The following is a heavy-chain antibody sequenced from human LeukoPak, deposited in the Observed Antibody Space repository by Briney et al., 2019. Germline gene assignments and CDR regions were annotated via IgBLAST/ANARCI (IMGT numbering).Heavy chain of an antibody. CDR1: GYSISSGYY. J-gene: IGHJ3*02. V-gene: IGHV4-38-2*01. Sequence: PSETLSLTCAVSGYSISSGYYWGWIRQPPGKGLEWIGSIYHSGSTYYNPSLKSRVTISVDTSKNQFSLKLSSVTAADTAVYYCARHTADPFTMIVVVDAFDIWGQGTMVTVSS. CDR3: ARHTADPFTMIVVVDAFDI. D-gene: IGHD3-22*01. CDR2: IYHSGST.